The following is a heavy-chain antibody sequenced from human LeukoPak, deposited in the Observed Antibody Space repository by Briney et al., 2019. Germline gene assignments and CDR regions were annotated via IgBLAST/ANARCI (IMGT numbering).Heavy chain of an antibody. CDR3: ARGPPRYCSSTSCYFY. V-gene: IGHV3-53*01. D-gene: IGHD2-2*01. Sequence: GSLRLSCAASGFTVSSNYMSWVRQAPGKGLEWVSVIYSGGSTYYADSVKGRFTISRDNSKNTLYLQMNSLRAEDTAVYYCARGPPRYCSSTSCYFYWGQGTLVTVSS. J-gene: IGHJ4*02. CDR1: GFTVSSNY. CDR2: IYSGGST.